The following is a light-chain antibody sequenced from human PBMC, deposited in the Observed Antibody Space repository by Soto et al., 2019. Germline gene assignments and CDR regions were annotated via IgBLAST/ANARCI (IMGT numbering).Light chain of an antibody. Sequence: QSALTQPASVSGSPGQSITSSCTGTSSDVGGYNYVSWYQQHPGKAPKLMIYEVSNRPSEVSNRFSGSKSGNTASLTISGLQAEDEGNYYCSSYTSVSTLVVFGGGTKVTVL. CDR1: SSDVGGYNY. CDR3: SSYTSVSTLVV. CDR2: EVS. J-gene: IGLJ2*01. V-gene: IGLV2-14*01.